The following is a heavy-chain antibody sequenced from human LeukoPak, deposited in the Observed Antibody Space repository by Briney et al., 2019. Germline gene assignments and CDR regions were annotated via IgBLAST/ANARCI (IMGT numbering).Heavy chain of an antibody. CDR3: ANDYRSGSFHDF. CDR2: ISRRDDYT. J-gene: IGHJ4*02. D-gene: IGHD3-10*01. V-gene: IGHV3-23*01. CDR1: GFAFSSYA. Sequence: GGSLRLSCAASGFAFSSYAMSWVRQPPGKGLEWVSVISRRDDYTYYADSVKGRFTISRDNFKNTLYLQMNTLRAEDTAVYYCANDYRSGSFHDFWGQGTLVTVSS.